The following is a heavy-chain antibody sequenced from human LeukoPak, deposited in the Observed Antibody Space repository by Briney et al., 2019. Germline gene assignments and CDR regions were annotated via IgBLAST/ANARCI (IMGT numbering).Heavy chain of an antibody. Sequence: GRSLRLACAPAGFSLTREGMHWVRHAPSKGLEWVTAISYDGSNKYYADSEKGRFTISRDNSKNTLYVQMNSLRAEDTAVYYCAKEGYSRGYYSYYYMDVWGKGTTVTVSS. CDR3: AKEGYSRGYYSYYYMDV. CDR2: ISYDGSNK. V-gene: IGHV3-30*04. D-gene: IGHD6-13*01. CDR1: GFSLTREG. J-gene: IGHJ6*03.